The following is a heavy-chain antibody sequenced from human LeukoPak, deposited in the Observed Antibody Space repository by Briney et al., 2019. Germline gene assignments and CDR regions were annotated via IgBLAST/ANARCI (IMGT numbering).Heavy chain of an antibody. V-gene: IGHV3-7*01. Sequence: GGSLRLSCVASGFTFGKYWMSWVRQAPGKGLEWVANIKLDGSEKNYVDSVKGRFTISRDNTKNSLYLQMNTLRAEDSAVYYCAKGIYASTWSDPYWYFDLWGRGTLVTVSS. CDR2: IKLDGSEK. D-gene: IGHD6-13*01. J-gene: IGHJ2*01. CDR3: AKGIYASTWSDPYWYFDL. CDR1: GFTFGKYW.